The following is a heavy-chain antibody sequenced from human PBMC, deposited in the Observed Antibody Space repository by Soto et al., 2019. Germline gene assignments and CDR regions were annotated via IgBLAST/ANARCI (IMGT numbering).Heavy chain of an antibody. CDR2: INHSGST. V-gene: IGHV4-34*01. Sequence: TLSLTCAVYGVSFSGYYWSWIRQPPGKGLEWIGEINHSGSTNYNPSLKSRVTISVDTSKNQFSLKLSSVTAADTAVYYCARQTTSEVAGHFDYWDQGTLVTVSS. CDR3: ARQTTSEVAGHFDY. CDR1: GVSFSGYY. J-gene: IGHJ4*02. D-gene: IGHD6-19*01.